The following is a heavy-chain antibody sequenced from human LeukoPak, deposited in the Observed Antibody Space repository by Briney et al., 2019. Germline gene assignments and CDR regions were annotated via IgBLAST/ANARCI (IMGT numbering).Heavy chain of an antibody. D-gene: IGHD4/OR15-4a*01. CDR3: AKSGLSRFDY. CDR1: GFTFSTFA. V-gene: IGHV3-23*01. Sequence: GGSLRLSCAASGFTFSTFAMIWVRQPPGKGLEWVSSIFPSGGEIHYADSVRGRFTISRDNSKSTLSLQMNSLRAEDTAVYYCAKSGLSRFDYWSQGTLVTVSS. J-gene: IGHJ4*02. CDR2: IFPSGGEI.